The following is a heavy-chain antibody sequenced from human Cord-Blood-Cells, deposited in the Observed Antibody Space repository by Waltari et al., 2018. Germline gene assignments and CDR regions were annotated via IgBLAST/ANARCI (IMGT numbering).Heavy chain of an antibody. CDR3: ASLGTTVTTDYYYYMDV. D-gene: IGHD4-17*01. V-gene: IGHV4-34*01. J-gene: IGHJ6*03. CDR2: INHSGST. CDR1: GGSFSGYY. Sequence: QVQLQQWGAGLLKPSETLSLTCAVYGGSFSGYYWSWLRQPPGKGLEWIGEINHSGSTNYNRSLKSRVTISVDTSKNQVSLKLSSVTASDTAVYYCASLGTTVTTDYYYYMDVWGKGTTVTVSS.